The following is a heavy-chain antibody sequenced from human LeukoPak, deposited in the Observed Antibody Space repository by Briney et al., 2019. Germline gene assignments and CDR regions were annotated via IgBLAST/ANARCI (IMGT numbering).Heavy chain of an antibody. CDR2: IYYSGST. Sequence: SETLSLTCTVSGGSISSSSYYWGWIRQPPGKGLEWIGSIYYSGSTYYNPSLKSRVTISVDTSKNQFSLKLSSVTAADTAVHYCARAYDFWSGYYFDYWGQGTLVTVSS. J-gene: IGHJ4*02. D-gene: IGHD3-3*01. CDR1: GGSISSSSYY. V-gene: IGHV4-39*01. CDR3: ARAYDFWSGYYFDY.